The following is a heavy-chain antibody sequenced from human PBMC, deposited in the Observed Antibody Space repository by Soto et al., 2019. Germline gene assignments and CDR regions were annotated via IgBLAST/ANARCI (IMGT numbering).Heavy chain of an antibody. CDR1: GFTFSSYG. CDR3: ARRAPYCSSTSCYAGFDY. Sequence: QVQLVESGGGVVQPGRSLRLSCAASGFTFSSYGMHWVRQAPGKGLEWVAVIWYDGSNKYYADSVKGRFTISRDNSKNTVYLQMNSLRGEDTAVYYCARRAPYCSSTSCYAGFDYCGQRTLVTVSS. CDR2: IWYDGSNK. J-gene: IGHJ4*02. D-gene: IGHD2-2*01. V-gene: IGHV3-33*01.